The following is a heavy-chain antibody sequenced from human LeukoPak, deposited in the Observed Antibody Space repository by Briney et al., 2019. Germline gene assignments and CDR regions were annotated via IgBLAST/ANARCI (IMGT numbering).Heavy chain of an antibody. V-gene: IGHV4-30-2*01. Sequence: PSQTLSLTCTVSGGSISSGGYYWRWIRQPPGKGLEWIGYIYHSGSTYYNPSLKSRVTISVDRSKNQFSLKLSSVTAADTAVYYCARVGATYYYYYMDVWGKGTTVTVSS. CDR1: GGSISSGGYY. CDR2: IYHSGST. CDR3: ARVGATYYYYYMDV. J-gene: IGHJ6*03. D-gene: IGHD1-26*01.